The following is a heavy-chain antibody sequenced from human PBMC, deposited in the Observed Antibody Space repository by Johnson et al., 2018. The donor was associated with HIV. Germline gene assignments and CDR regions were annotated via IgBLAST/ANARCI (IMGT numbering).Heavy chain of an antibody. D-gene: IGHD1-26*01. CDR1: GFTFSNYP. J-gene: IGHJ3*01. CDR2: ISRGGDVT. CDR3: ASLGGLGGFDV. Sequence: VQLVESGGGVVRPGRSLRLSCAASGFTFSNYPMHWVRQAPGKGLEYVSTISRGGDVTYYADSVKGRFTISRDNSKNTLYLQMNSLTPEDTAVYYCASLGGLGGFDVWGQGTMVTVSS. V-gene: IGHV3-64*04.